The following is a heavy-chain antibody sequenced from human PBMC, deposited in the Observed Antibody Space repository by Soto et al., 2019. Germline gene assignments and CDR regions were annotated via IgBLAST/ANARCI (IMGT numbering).Heavy chain of an antibody. CDR3: XXXXXXXXXXXXDX. Sequence: QVQLVQSGAEVKKPGSSVKVSCKASGGTFSSYIINWVRQAPGQGLEWMGRINPIPGMGNYAQKFQGRVTVTADKSTSTAYMELSSLRSXXTXXXXXXXXXXXXXXXXXDXXGQGTMVTVSS. V-gene: IGHV1-69*02. CDR2: INPIPGMG. CDR1: GGTFSSYI. J-gene: IGHJ3*01.